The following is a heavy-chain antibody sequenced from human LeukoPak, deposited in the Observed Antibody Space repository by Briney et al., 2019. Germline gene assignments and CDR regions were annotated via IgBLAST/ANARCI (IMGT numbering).Heavy chain of an antibody. J-gene: IGHJ4*02. CDR3: VRESRSGSYSGY. CDR2: INQGGSDK. CDR1: GFTFSSYW. D-gene: IGHD1-26*01. V-gene: IGHV3-7*01. Sequence: GGSLRLSCAASGFTFSSYWMSWVRQAPGKGLEWVANINQGGSDKHYVDSRFTISRDNANNSLYLQMNSLRAEDTVVYYCVRESRSGSYSGYWGQGTLVTVSS.